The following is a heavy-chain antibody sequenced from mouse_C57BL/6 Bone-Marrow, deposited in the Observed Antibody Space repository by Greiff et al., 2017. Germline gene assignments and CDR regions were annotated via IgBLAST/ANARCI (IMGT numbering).Heavy chain of an antibody. CDR3: TGGSSYGAMDY. V-gene: IGHV6-6*01. D-gene: IGHD1-1*01. CDR1: GFTFSDAW. Sequence: EVKVEESGGGLVQPGGSMKLSCAASGFTFSDAWMDWVRQSPEKGLEWVAEIRNKANNHATYYAESVKGRFTISRDDSKSSVYLQMNSLRAEDAGIYYCTGGSSYGAMDYWGQGTSVTVSS. J-gene: IGHJ4*01. CDR2: IRNKANNHAT.